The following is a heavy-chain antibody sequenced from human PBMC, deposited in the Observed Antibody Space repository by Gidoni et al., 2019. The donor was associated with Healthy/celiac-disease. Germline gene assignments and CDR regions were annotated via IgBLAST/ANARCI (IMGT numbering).Heavy chain of an antibody. Sequence: QVQLQQWGAGLLKPSETLSLTCAVYGGSFSGYYWSWIRQPPGKGLEWIGEINHSGSTNYNPSLKSRVTISVDTSKNQFSLKLSSVTAADTAVYYCARKYCSSTSCYAGGWFDPWGQGTLVTVSS. J-gene: IGHJ5*02. CDR3: ARKYCSSTSCYAGGWFDP. D-gene: IGHD2-2*01. CDR2: INHSGST. V-gene: IGHV4-34*01. CDR1: GGSFSGYY.